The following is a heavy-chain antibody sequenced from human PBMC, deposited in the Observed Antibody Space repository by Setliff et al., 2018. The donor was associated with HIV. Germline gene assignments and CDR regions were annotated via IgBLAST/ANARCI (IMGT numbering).Heavy chain of an antibody. CDR2: IYISGST. CDR3: ARGGGTGSFDY. V-gene: IGHV4-4*07. J-gene: IGHJ4*02. D-gene: IGHD3-16*01. CDR1: GDSISNYF. Sequence: SETLSLTCSVSGDSISNYFWTWIRQPAGKGLEWFGRIYISGSTNYNPSFESRVTMSIDTSKNQFSLKLSSVTAADTAVYYCARGGGTGSFDYWGQGTLVTVSS.